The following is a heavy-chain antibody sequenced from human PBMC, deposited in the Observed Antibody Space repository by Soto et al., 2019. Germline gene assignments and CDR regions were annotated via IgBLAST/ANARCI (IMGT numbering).Heavy chain of an antibody. J-gene: IGHJ4*02. Sequence: QVQLVQSGAEVKKPGASVKVSCTAPGYTFTSYAIHWVRQAPGQRLEWMGWVNAGNGNTKYSQKLQGRVTITRDTSASTAYMELSSLRSEDTAVYYCGRAVGYNWNLIDYWGQGTLVTVSS. CDR1: GYTFTSYA. V-gene: IGHV1-3*01. CDR2: VNAGNGNT. D-gene: IGHD1-20*01. CDR3: GRAVGYNWNLIDY.